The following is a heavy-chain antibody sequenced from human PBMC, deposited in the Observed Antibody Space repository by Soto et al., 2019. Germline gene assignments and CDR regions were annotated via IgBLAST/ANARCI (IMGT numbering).Heavy chain of an antibody. CDR2: INPYSGGA. V-gene: IGHV1-2*02. D-gene: IGHD3-22*01. J-gene: IGHJ3*01. CDR3: ARLIHYSHSSGCSHSGFDL. CDR1: GYTFTDYF. Sequence: QVQLVQSGAAVKKPGASVKVSCEASGYTFTDYFIHWVRQAPGQGLEWIGWINPYSGGADLSQKFQGRVPMTRDTSISTAYMEVSSLRSDDTAVFYCARLIHYSHSSGCSHSGFDLWGQGTLVTVSS.